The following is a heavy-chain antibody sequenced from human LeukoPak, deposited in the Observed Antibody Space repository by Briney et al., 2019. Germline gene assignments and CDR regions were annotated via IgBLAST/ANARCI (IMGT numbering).Heavy chain of an antibody. CDR1: GFTFSSYA. J-gene: IGHJ4*02. V-gene: IGHV3-23*01. Sequence: GGSLRLSCAVSGFTFSSYAMSWVRQAPGKGLEWISGVSGCGGSTYYADSAKGRFTISRDNSKNTLYLQMNSLRAEDTAVYYCAKGSGNFLFGSDYWGQGTLVTVSS. CDR3: AKGSGNFLFGSDY. CDR2: VSGCGGST. D-gene: IGHD3-10*01.